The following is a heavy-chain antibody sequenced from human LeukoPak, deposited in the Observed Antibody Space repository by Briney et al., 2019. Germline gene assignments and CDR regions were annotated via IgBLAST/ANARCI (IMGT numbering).Heavy chain of an antibody. CDR1: GYSISSGYY. Sequence: SETLSLTCTVSGYSISSGYYWGWIRQPPGKGLEWIGSIYHSGSTYYNPSLKSRVTISVDTSKNQFSLKLSSVTAADTAVYYCARARGYNWNYSFDYWGQGTLVTVSS. CDR2: IYHSGST. CDR3: ARARGYNWNYSFDY. D-gene: IGHD1-7*01. J-gene: IGHJ4*02. V-gene: IGHV4-38-2*02.